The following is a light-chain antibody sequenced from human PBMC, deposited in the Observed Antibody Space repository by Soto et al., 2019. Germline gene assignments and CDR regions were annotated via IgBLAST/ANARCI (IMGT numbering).Light chain of an antibody. CDR3: SSYTSSSTLVV. CDR2: EVS. V-gene: IGLV2-14*01. J-gene: IGLJ2*01. CDR1: SSDVGGYNY. Sequence: QSALTQPASVSGSPGQSITISCTGTSSDVGGYNYVSWYQQHPGQAPKLMIYEVSNRPSGVSNRFSGSNSGNTASLTISGLQAEDEADYYCSSYTSSSTLVVFGGGTKVTVL.